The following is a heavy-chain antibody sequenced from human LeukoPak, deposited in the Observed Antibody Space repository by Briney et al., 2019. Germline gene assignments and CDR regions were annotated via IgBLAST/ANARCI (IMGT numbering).Heavy chain of an antibody. Sequence: SETLSLTCTVSGVSISSSSYYWGWLRQPPGKGLEWIGSIYYSGSTYYNPSLKSRVTISVDTSKNQFSLKLSSVTAADTAVYYCARDSPRTYIAAGYFDYWGQGTLVTVSS. J-gene: IGHJ4*02. CDR2: IYYSGST. D-gene: IGHD6-13*01. V-gene: IGHV4-39*07. CDR1: GVSISSSSYY. CDR3: ARDSPRTYIAAGYFDY.